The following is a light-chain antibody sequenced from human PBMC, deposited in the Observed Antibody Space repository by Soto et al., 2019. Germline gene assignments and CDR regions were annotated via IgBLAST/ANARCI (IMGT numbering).Light chain of an antibody. CDR2: GTS. J-gene: IGKJ2*01. CDR1: QIIGSD. V-gene: IGKV1-39*01. Sequence: IQMKQTTSSLSASVGDMVTITCRASQIIGSDLNWYQQKPGKAPKLLVYGTSTLQGGVPSRFSGRGSGTHFTLTINCLQPDDFAVYYCQQGYKTPYTFGQGTK. CDR3: QQGYKTPYT.